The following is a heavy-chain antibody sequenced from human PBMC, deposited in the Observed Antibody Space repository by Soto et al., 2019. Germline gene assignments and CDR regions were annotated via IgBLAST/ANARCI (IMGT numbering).Heavy chain of an antibody. V-gene: IGHV4-39*01. CDR3: ARQRISITMSLGHWFDP. Sequence: SETLSLTCTVSGGSISSSSYYWGWIRQPPGKGLEWIGSIYYSGSTYYNPSLKSRVTISVDTSKNQFSLKLSSVTAADTAVYYCARQRISITMSLGHWFDPWGQGTLVTVSS. D-gene: IGHD3-22*01. J-gene: IGHJ5*02. CDR1: GGSISSSSYY. CDR2: IYYSGST.